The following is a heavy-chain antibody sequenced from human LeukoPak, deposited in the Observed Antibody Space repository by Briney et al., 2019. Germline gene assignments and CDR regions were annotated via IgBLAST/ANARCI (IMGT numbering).Heavy chain of an antibody. J-gene: IGHJ4*02. CDR1: GFTFSSYA. CDR3: TKAVAGVYYFDY. V-gene: IGHV3-23*01. Sequence: PGGSLRLSCAASGFTFSSYAMSWVRQAPGKGLEWVSAISGSGGSIYYADSVKGRFTISRDNSKNTLYPQMNSLRAEDTAVYYCTKAVAGVYYFDYWGQGTLVTVSS. CDR2: ISGSGGSI. D-gene: IGHD6-19*01.